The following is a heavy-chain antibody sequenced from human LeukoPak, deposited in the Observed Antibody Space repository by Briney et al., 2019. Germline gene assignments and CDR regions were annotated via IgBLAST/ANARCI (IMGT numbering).Heavy chain of an antibody. D-gene: IGHD6-6*01. CDR3: ATDRRSRSSSSRGAFDY. CDR2: ISGSGGST. Sequence: AGSLRLSCAASGFTFSSYAMSWVRQAPGKGLEWVSAISGSGGSTYYADSVKGRFTISRDNSKNTLYLQMNSLRAEDTAVYYCATDRRSRSSSSRGAFDYWGQGTLVTVSS. CDR1: GFTFSSYA. J-gene: IGHJ4*02. V-gene: IGHV3-23*01.